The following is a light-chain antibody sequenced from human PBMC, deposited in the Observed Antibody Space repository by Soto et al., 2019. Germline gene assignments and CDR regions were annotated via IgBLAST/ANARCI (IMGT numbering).Light chain of an antibody. CDR1: QTIYDW. CDR2: KTS. V-gene: IGKV1-5*03. J-gene: IGKJ1*01. CDR3: QQYNIYWT. Sequence: DIQMTQSPSTLSASVGDRVTITCRASQTIYDWLAWYQQKPGKAPKLLIYKTSNLQSGVPSRFSGSASGTDFTLTISSLQPDDFATYYCQQYNIYWTFGQGTKVELK.